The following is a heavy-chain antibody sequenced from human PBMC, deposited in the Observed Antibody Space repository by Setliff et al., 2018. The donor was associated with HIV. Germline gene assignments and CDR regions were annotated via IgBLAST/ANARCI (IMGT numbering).Heavy chain of an antibody. CDR2: IIPAFGTA. V-gene: IGHV1-69*05. Sequence: SVKVSCKTSGGTFSSYAVSWVRQAPGQGLEWMGGIIPAFGTANYAQKFQGRVTITTDESTSTAYMELSCLRSEDTAVYFCARDGLLVAGIRFDYWGQGTLVTVSS. J-gene: IGHJ4*01. D-gene: IGHD6-19*01. CDR3: ARDGLLVAGIRFDY. CDR1: GGTFSSYA.